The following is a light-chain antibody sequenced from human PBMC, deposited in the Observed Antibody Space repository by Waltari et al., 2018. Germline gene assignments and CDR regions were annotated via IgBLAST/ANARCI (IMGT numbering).Light chain of an antibody. CDR2: KDT. CDR3: LSAYSGGSQGV. Sequence: YELTQPPSVSVSPGQTAKIPCPGDALPKQYTDWYQQKPGQAPLLVIYKDTERPSGIPERFSGSSSGTTVTLTISGVQAEDEADYYCLSAYSGGSQGVFGGGTKLTVL. CDR1: ALPKQY. J-gene: IGLJ2*01. V-gene: IGLV3-25*03.